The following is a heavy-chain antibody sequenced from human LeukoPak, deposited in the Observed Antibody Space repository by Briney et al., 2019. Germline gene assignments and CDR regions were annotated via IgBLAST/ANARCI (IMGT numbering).Heavy chain of an antibody. Sequence: GGSLRLSCAASGFTFSSYAMSWVRQAPGKGLEWVSAISGSGGSTYYADSVKGRSTISRDNSKNTLYLQMNSLRAEDTAVYYCAKAHTNYYYYYMDVWGKGTTVTVSS. V-gene: IGHV3-23*01. CDR1: GFTFSSYA. CDR2: ISGSGGST. J-gene: IGHJ6*03. CDR3: AKAHTNYYYYYMDV.